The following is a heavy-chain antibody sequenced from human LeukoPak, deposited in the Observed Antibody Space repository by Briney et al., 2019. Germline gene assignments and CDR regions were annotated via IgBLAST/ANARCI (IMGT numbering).Heavy chain of an antibody. D-gene: IGHD2-2*01. CDR2: INPHSGGT. CDR1: GYTFAGYY. V-gene: IGHV1-2*02. Sequence: ASVKVSCKASGYTFAGYYIHWVRQAPGQGLEWMGWINPHSGGTNYAQKFQGRVTMTRDTSISTAYMELNRLRSDDTAVYYCARDVGEYCSSVSCYASNYWGQGTLVTVSS. CDR3: ARDVGEYCSSVSCYASNY. J-gene: IGHJ4*02.